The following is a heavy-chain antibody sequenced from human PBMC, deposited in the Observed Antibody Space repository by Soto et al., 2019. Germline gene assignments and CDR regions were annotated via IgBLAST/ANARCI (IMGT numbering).Heavy chain of an antibody. V-gene: IGHV1-18*01. CDR3: ARVVAVAGDNWFDP. CDR1: GYTFTSYG. Sequence: ASVKVSCKASGYTFTSYGISWVRQAPGQGLEWMGWISAYNGNTNYAQKLQGRVTMTTDTSTSTAYMELRSLRSDDTAVYYCARVVAVAGDNWFDPWGQGTLVTVSS. D-gene: IGHD6-19*01. J-gene: IGHJ5*02. CDR2: ISAYNGNT.